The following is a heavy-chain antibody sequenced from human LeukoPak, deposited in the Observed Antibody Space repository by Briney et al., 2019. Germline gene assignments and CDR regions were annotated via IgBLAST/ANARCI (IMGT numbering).Heavy chain of an antibody. D-gene: IGHD6-19*01. J-gene: IGHJ4*02. CDR1: GFTFSDYY. Sequence: GGSLRLSCAASGFTFSDYYMSWIRQAPGKGLEWVSYISSSGSTIYYADSVKGRFTISRDNAKNSLYLQMNSLRAEDTAVYYCTTDPLIAVAGSLDYWGQGTLVTVSS. CDR3: TTDPLIAVAGSLDY. V-gene: IGHV3-11*01. CDR2: ISSSGSTI.